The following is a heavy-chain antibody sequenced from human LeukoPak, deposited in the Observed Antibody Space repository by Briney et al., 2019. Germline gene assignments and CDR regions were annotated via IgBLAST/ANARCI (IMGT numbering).Heavy chain of an antibody. J-gene: IGHJ4*02. CDR1: GGSISNYY. D-gene: IGHD3-22*01. Sequence: SETLSLTCTVSGGSISNYYWSWIRQPPGKGLGWIWYVYYSGSTNYNPSLKSRVTISVDTSENRFSLKLNSVTAADTAVYYCARGFSGYYSFDYWGQGTLVTVSS. CDR3: ARGFSGYYSFDY. CDR2: VYYSGST. V-gene: IGHV4-59*01.